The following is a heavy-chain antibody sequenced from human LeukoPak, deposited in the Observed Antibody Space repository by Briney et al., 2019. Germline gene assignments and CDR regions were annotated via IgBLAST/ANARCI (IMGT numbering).Heavy chain of an antibody. Sequence: AGSLRLSCAASGFTFSSYAMHWVRQAPGKGLEWVAVISYDGSNKYYADSVKGRFTISRDNSKNTLYLQMNSLRAEDTAVYYCARDSIAADGAGGYWGQGTLVTVSS. CDR1: GFTFSSYA. V-gene: IGHV3-30-3*01. D-gene: IGHD6-13*01. J-gene: IGHJ4*02. CDR3: ARDSIAADGAGGY. CDR2: ISYDGSNK.